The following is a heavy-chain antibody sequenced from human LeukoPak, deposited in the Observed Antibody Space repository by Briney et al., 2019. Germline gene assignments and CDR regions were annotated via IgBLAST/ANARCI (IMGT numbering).Heavy chain of an antibody. Sequence: SETLSLTCTVSGGSISSGDYYWSWIRQPPGKGLEWIGYIYYSGSTYYNPSFKSRVTISVDTSKNQFSLKLSSVTAADTAVYYCARTLYCSSTSCYLRWFDPWGQGTLVTVSS. D-gene: IGHD2-2*01. CDR1: GGSISSGDYY. CDR3: ARTLYCSSTSCYLRWFDP. J-gene: IGHJ5*02. V-gene: IGHV4-30-4*01. CDR2: IYYSGST.